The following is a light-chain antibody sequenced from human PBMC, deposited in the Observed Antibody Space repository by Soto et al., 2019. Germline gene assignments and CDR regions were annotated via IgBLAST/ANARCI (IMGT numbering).Light chain of an antibody. V-gene: IGKV3-15*01. J-gene: IGKJ3*01. CDR3: QQYKNWPPFT. CDR1: QSVSSN. Sequence: EIVMTQSPATLSVSPGERATLSCRASQSVSSNLAWYQQKPGQAPRLLIYGASTRATGIPARFSGSGSGTEFTINISSLQSEDFAVYYCQQYKNWPPFTFGPGTKVAIK. CDR2: GAS.